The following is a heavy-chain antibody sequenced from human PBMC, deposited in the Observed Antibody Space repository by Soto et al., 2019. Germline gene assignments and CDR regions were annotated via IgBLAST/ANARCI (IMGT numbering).Heavy chain of an antibody. J-gene: IGHJ6*02. V-gene: IGHV3-30*14. CDR3: ARDKKPFNWSPSILKSYYYGMDV. Sequence: QVQLVESGGRVVQPGRSLRLSCAASGFTFRTFAMHWVRQAPGKGLEWVAVISNYGSIKYFLDSVKGRFTISRDNSNNTLSLQMDSLRAEDTAVYYCARDKKPFNWSPSILKSYYYGMDVWGQGTTVTVSS. CDR1: GFTFRTFA. CDR2: ISNYGSIK. D-gene: IGHD1-1*01.